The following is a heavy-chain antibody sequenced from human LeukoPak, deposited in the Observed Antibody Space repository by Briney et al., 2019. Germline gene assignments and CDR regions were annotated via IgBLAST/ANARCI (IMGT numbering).Heavy chain of an antibody. V-gene: IGHV1-8*01. CDR3: ASEGRIPDAFDI. J-gene: IGHJ3*02. CDR2: MNPNSGNT. CDR1: GYTFTSYD. Sequence: GASVKVSCKASGYTFTSYDINWVRQATGQGLEWVGWMNPNSGNTGYAQKFQGRVTMTRNTSISTAYMELSSLRSEDTAVYYCASEGRIPDAFDIWGQGTMVTVSS. D-gene: IGHD2-15*01.